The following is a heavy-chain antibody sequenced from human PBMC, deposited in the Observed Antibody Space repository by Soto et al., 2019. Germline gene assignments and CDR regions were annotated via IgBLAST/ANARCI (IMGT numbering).Heavy chain of an antibody. Sequence: EVQLLESGGGLVQPGGSLRLSCAASGFTFSNYAMNWVRQAPGKGLEWVSTISSSSGSTYYADSVKGRFTISSDNSKNFLYLQMNSLRGDDTSVSYCAKVGSERYSGQHSDYWGQGTLVTISS. J-gene: IGHJ4*02. CDR2: ISSSSGST. V-gene: IGHV3-23*01. CDR1: GFTFSNYA. D-gene: IGHD5-12*01. CDR3: AKVGSERYSGQHSDY.